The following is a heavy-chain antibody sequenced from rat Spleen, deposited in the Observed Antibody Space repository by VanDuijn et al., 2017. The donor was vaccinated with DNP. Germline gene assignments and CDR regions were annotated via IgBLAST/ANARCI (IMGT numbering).Heavy chain of an antibody. CDR1: GFSLTSYG. Sequence: QVQLKESGPGLVQPSQTLSLTCTVSGFSLTSYGVTWIRQPPGKGLEWIAAISSGGNTYYNSALNSRLSISRDTSKSQVFLKMNSLQTEDTAIYFCARDYYSSSFVYWGQGTLVTVSS. V-gene: IGHV2S12*01. D-gene: IGHD1-2*01. CDR2: ISSGGNT. J-gene: IGHJ3*01. CDR3: ARDYYSSSFVY.